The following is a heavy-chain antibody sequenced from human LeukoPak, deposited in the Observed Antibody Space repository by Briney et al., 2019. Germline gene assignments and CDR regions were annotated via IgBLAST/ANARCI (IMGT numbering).Heavy chain of an antibody. CDR1: GFTLSNYG. J-gene: IGHJ4*02. D-gene: IGHD6-13*01. CDR3: SREGIAPAAHDF. V-gene: IGHV3-21*01. Sequence: GGSLRLSRVGSGFTLSNYGMKWVRPAPGKGLEWVSSISSGSGYIYYADSVKGRFTISRDKYSLYLQMNSLKAEDKAVYYCSREGIAPAAHDFWGQGTLVTVSS. CDR2: ISSGSGYI.